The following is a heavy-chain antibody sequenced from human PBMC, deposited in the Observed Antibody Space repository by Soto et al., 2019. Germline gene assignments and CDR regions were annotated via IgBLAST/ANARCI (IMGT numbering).Heavy chain of an antibody. CDR2: IYYSGST. CDR3: ARDRRSYFDWLTDYYSYMDV. J-gene: IGHJ6*03. CDR1: GGSISSYY. Sequence: PSETLYLTCTVSGGSISSYYWSWIRQPPGKGLEWIGYIYYSGSTNYNPSLKSRVTISVDTSKNQFSLKLSSVIAADPAVYYCARDRRSYFDWLTDYYSYMDVWGKGTTVTVSS. D-gene: IGHD3-9*01. V-gene: IGHV4-59*01.